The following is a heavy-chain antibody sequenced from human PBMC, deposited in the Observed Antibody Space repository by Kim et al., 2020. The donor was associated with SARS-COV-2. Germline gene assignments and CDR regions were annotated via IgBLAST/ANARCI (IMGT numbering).Heavy chain of an antibody. V-gene: IGHV3-11*05. CDR1: GFTFSDYY. CDR3: ARDFIAEGIRSQNWFDP. D-gene: IGHD1-20*01. Sequence: GGSLRLSCAASGFTFSDYYMSWIRQAPGKGLEWVSYISSSSSYTNYADSVKGRFTISRDNAKNSLYLQMNSLRAEDTAVYYCARDFIAEGIRSQNWFDPWGQGTLVTVSS. CDR2: ISSSSSYT. J-gene: IGHJ5*02.